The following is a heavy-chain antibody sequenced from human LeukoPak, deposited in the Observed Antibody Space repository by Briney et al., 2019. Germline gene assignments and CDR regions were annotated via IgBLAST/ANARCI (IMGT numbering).Heavy chain of an antibody. CDR2: IYYSRST. V-gene: IGHV4-39*01. J-gene: IGHJ3*02. CDR1: GGSLSSRSYY. CDR3: ARRPGMSYLPFEI. Sequence: SETLSLTCTVSGGSLSSRSYYWGWIRQPPGKGLEWIGSIYYSRSTYYNPSVKSRVTISVDTAKNQFSLKLSDVTAADTAVYDCARRPGMSYLPFEIWGQGTMVTVSS. D-gene: IGHD5/OR15-5a*01.